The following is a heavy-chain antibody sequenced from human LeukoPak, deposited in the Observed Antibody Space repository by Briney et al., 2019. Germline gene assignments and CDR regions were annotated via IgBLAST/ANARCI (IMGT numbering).Heavy chain of an antibody. CDR1: GFTFRSYW. D-gene: IGHD3-22*01. V-gene: IGHV3-74*01. CDR2: LNSEGSDI. Sequence: GGSLRLSCAASGFTFRSYWMHWVRQAPGKGLVWVSRLNSEGSDISYAGSVKGRFTISRDNAKNTLYLQMNSLRAEDTAVYYCARDLGGYQAYWGQGTLVTVSS. CDR3: ARDLGGYQAY. J-gene: IGHJ4*02.